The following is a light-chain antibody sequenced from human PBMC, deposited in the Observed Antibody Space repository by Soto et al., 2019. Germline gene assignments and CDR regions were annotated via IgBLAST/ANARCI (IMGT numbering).Light chain of an antibody. CDR2: DAS. Sequence: EIVLTQSPATLSLSPGERATLSCRASQSVDIYLAWYQQKPGQAPRLLIYDASNRAAGSPARVSGSGSGTDFTLTISSLEPEDFAVYYCPQRKNWPPLTFGGGTKVEIK. J-gene: IGKJ4*01. V-gene: IGKV3-11*01. CDR3: PQRKNWPPLT. CDR1: QSVDIY.